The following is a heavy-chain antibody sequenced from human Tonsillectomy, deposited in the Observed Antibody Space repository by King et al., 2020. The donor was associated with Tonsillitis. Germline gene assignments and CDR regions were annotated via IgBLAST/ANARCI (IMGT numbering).Heavy chain of an antibody. CDR3: ARASSDYGDYDEYYFDY. CDR1: GFTFNSYA. CDR2: ISDDGINK. V-gene: IGHV3-30*04. Sequence: VQLVESGGGVVQPGRSLRLSCAASGFTFNSYAMHWVRQAPGKGLEWVAVISDDGINKYYADSVKGRFTISRDNPKKTLYVQMNTLRAEATAVYYCARASSDYGDYDEYYFDYWGQGTLVTVSS. J-gene: IGHJ4*02. D-gene: IGHD4-17*01.